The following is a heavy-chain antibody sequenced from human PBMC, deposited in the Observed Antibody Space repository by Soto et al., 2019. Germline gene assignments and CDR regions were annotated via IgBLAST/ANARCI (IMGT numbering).Heavy chain of an antibody. CDR2: MNPNSGNT. Sequence: ATVKVSCKASGYTFTSYDINWVRQATGQGLEWMGWMNPNSGNTGYAQKFQGRVTMTRNTSISTAYMELSSLRSEDTAVYYCARCYQYYDFWSGYYSGYYYYMDVWGKGTTVTVSS. D-gene: IGHD3-3*01. J-gene: IGHJ6*03. CDR1: GYTFTSYD. CDR3: ARCYQYYDFWSGYYSGYYYYMDV. V-gene: IGHV1-8*01.